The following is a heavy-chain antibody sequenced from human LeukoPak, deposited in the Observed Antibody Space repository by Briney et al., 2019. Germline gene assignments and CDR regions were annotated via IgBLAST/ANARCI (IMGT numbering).Heavy chain of an antibody. CDR2: IYHSGST. Sequence: PSETLSLTCAVSGYSISSDNYWVWIRQPPGQGLEWTGGIYHSGSTYYNPSLKSRVTMSVDTSKNQFSLKLSSVTAADTAVYYCARETHSGRYSLDNWFDPWGQGTLVTVSS. D-gene: IGHD1-26*01. CDR1: GYSISSDNY. J-gene: IGHJ5*02. V-gene: IGHV4-38-2*02. CDR3: ARETHSGRYSLDNWFDP.